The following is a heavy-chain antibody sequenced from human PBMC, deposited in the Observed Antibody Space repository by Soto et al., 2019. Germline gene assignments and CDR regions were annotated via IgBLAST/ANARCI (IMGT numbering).Heavy chain of an antibody. J-gene: IGHJ4*02. Sequence: SEILSLTCTVSGGSISSGIYYWMWIRHNPGKGLEWIGHIYYSGSTYYNPSLKSRVSISVDTSKNQFSLKLTSVTAADTAVYYCARVARGRVVGATPPCFDYWGQGTLVTVSS. D-gene: IGHD1-26*01. V-gene: IGHV4-31*03. CDR2: IYYSGST. CDR3: ARVARGRVVGATPPCFDY. CDR1: GGSISSGIYY.